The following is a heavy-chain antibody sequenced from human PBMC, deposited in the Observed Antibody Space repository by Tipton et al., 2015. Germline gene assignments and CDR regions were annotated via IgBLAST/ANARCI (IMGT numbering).Heavy chain of an antibody. D-gene: IGHD3-16*01. V-gene: IGHV1-18*01. CDR2: ISPSNGHT. Sequence: QSGPEVKKPGASVKVSCKASGYTFTSYGISWVRQAPGQGLEFMGWISPSNGHTVYPQKVQGRVTVTIDTSTSTSYMELRSLRSDDTAVYYCARDIRGGEDYWGQGTLVTVSS. CDR3: ARDIRGGEDY. J-gene: IGHJ4*02. CDR1: GYTFTSYG.